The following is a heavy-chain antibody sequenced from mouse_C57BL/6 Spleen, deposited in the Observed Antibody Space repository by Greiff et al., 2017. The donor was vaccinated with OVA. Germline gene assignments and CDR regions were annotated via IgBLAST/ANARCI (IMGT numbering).Heavy chain of an antibody. CDR3: ARVDEYAFDY. D-gene: IGHD5-1*01. CDR2: LDPNSGGT. Sequence: QVQLQQPGAELVKPGASVKLSCKASGYTFTSYWMHWVKQRPGRGLAWIGRLDPNSGGTNSTEKFQSKATLTVDTPSSTAYMQLSSLTSEDAAVYECARVDEYAFDYWGQGTTLTVSS. J-gene: IGHJ2*01. CDR1: GYTFTSYW. V-gene: IGHV1-72*01.